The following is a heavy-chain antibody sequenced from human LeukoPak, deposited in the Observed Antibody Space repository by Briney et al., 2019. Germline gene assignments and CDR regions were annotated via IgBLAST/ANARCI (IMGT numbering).Heavy chain of an antibody. V-gene: IGHV3-23*01. CDR3: AKDITAMGDY. CDR1: GFTFSSYG. D-gene: IGHD5-18*01. Sequence: GGTLRLSCAASGFTFSSYGMSWVRQAPGKGLEWVSAISGSGGSTYYADSVKGRFTISRDNSKNTLYLQMNSLRAEDTAVYYCAKDITAMGDYWGQGTLVTVSS. J-gene: IGHJ4*02. CDR2: ISGSGGST.